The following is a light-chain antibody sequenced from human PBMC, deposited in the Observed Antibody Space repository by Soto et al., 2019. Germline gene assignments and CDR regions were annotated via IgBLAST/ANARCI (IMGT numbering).Light chain of an antibody. V-gene: IGKV3-20*01. Sequence: EIGLTQSPGTRFLSPGERATLSCRASQRVSSNSLPWYQQKPGQAPRLLIYGASSRATGIPDRFSASGSGTDFTLTISRLEPEDFALYYCHQYGKSPRTFGQGTKVEI. CDR3: HQYGKSPRT. CDR2: GAS. J-gene: IGKJ1*01. CDR1: QRVSSNS.